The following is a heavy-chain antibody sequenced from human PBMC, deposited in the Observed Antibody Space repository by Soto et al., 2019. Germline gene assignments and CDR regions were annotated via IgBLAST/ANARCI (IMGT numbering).Heavy chain of an antibody. Sequence: GGSLRLSCAASGFTFRSYGMHWVRQAPGKGLEWVAVIWYDGSNKYYADSVKGRFTISRDNSKNMLYLQMNSLRAEDTAVYYCARTGFAELSWCDPWGQGTLVTVSS. D-gene: IGHD3-10*01. J-gene: IGHJ5*02. CDR3: ARTGFAELSWCDP. CDR2: IWYDGSNK. V-gene: IGHV3-33*01. CDR1: GFTFRSYG.